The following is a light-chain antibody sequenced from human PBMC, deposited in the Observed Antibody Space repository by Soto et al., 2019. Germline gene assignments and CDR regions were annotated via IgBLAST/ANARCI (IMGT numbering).Light chain of an antibody. CDR3: QQYFSYPLT. J-gene: IGKJ4*01. Sequence: AIRMTQSPSSFSASTGDRVTITCRASQGISSYLAWYQVKPGKAPRLLIYTASYLESGVPSRFSGSGSGTDFTLTISSLESEDFAVYYCQQYFSYPLTFGGGTKVELK. CDR1: QGISSY. V-gene: IGKV1-8*01. CDR2: TAS.